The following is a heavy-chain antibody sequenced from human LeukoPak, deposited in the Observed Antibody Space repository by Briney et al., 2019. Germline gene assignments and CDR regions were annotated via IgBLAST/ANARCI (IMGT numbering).Heavy chain of an antibody. D-gene: IGHD1-26*01. CDR3: ARVGATPGGLDY. CDR1: GGSISSGDYY. J-gene: IGHJ4*02. Sequence: SETLSLTCTVSGGSISSGDYYWSWIRQPPGKGLEWIGYIYYSGSTYYNPSLKSRVTISVDTSKNQFSLKLSSVTAADTAVYYRARVGATPGGLDYWGQGTLVTVSS. CDR2: IYYSGST. V-gene: IGHV4-30-4*08.